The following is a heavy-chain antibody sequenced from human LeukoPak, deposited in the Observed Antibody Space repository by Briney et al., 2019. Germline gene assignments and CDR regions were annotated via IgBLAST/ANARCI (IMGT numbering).Heavy chain of an antibody. D-gene: IGHD6-19*01. Sequence: GGSLRLSCAASGFTFSSYAMHWVRQAPGKGLEYVSAISSNGGSTYYANSVKGRFTISRDNSKNTLYLRMGSLRAEDMAVYYCASLSKGGWYDYWGQGTLVTVSS. CDR2: ISSNGGST. J-gene: IGHJ4*02. CDR3: ASLSKGGWYDY. CDR1: GFTFSSYA. V-gene: IGHV3-64*01.